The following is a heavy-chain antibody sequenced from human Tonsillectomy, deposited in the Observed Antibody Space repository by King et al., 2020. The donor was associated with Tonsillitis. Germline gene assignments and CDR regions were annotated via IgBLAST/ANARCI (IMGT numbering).Heavy chain of an antibody. J-gene: IGHJ3*02. Sequence: EVQLVESGGGLVQPGGSLRLSCAASGFTFSSFWIHWVRQAPGKGLVWVSRINSDGSSTTYADSVEGRFTISRDNAKHTVYLQMSSLRAEDTAIYYCIRYFGAVGATNAFDIWGQGAMVTVSS. D-gene: IGHD1-26*01. CDR1: GFTFSSFW. V-gene: IGHV3-74*01. CDR2: INSDGSST. CDR3: IRYFGAVGATNAFDI.